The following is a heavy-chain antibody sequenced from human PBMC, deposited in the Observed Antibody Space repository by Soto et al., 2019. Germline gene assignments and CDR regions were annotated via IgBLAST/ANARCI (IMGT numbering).Heavy chain of an antibody. CDR2: VHYTGMT. CDR1: GGSIHSYF. J-gene: IGHJ4*02. V-gene: IGHV4-59*08. D-gene: IGHD1-26*01. Sequence: PSETLSLTCTVSGGSIHSYFWGWIRQPPGKGLEYIGHVHYTGMTDYNPSFNSRVTISVDMPKNQFSLNLNSVTAADTAVYYCARHENGGTYPLAYWGKGALVT. CDR3: ARHENGGTYPLAY.